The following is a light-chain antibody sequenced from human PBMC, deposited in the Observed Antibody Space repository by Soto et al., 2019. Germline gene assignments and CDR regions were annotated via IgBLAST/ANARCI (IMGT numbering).Light chain of an antibody. V-gene: IGKV1-5*03. CDR1: QSIGSW. CDR2: KAT. J-gene: IGKJ2*01. Sequence: DIQMTQSPSTLSASVGDGVTITCRASQSIGSWLAWYQQKPGKAPKLLIYKATNLQGGVPSRFSGSGSGTDFRLTISSQHPVDSATYFCQQYNDFQYTFGPGTKLE. CDR3: QQYNDFQYT.